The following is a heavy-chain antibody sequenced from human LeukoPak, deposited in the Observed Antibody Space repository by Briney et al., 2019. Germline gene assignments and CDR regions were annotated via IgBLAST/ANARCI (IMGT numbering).Heavy chain of an antibody. CDR3: ARDQVGELFRGNAFDI. CDR1: GFTFSDYY. J-gene: IGHJ3*02. D-gene: IGHD1-7*01. Sequence: PGGSLRLSCAASGFTFSDYYMGWIRQAPGKGLEWVSYISSSGSTIYYADSVKGRFTISRDNAKNSLYLQMNSLRAEDTAVYYCARDQVGELFRGNAFDIWGQGTMVTVSS. V-gene: IGHV3-11*01. CDR2: ISSSGSTI.